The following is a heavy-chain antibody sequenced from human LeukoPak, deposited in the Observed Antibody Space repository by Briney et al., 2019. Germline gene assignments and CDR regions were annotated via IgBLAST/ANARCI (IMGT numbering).Heavy chain of an antibody. CDR1: GFTFSSYS. D-gene: IGHD3-10*01. CDR2: ISSSSSTI. CDR3: ARDQLRFLTMVRGVIWGPFDY. V-gene: IGHV3-48*01. J-gene: IGHJ4*02. Sequence: GGSLRLSCAASGFTFSSYSMNWVRQAPGKGLEWVSYISSSSSTIYYADSVKGRFTISRDNAKNSLYLQMNSLRAEDTAVYYCARDQLRFLTMVRGVIWGPFDYWGQGTLVTVSS.